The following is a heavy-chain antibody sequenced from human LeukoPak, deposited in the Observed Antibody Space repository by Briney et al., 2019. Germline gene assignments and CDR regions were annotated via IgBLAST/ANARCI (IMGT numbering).Heavy chain of an antibody. Sequence: GGSLRLSCAASGFTFSSYSMNWVRQAPGKGLEWVSSISSSSSYIYYADSVKGRFTISRDNAKKSLYLQMNSLRAEDTAVHYCARDYYGSGSYSIFDYWGQGTLVTVSS. V-gene: IGHV3-21*01. CDR3: ARDYYGSGSYSIFDY. CDR1: GFTFSSYS. CDR2: ISSSSSYI. J-gene: IGHJ4*02. D-gene: IGHD3-10*01.